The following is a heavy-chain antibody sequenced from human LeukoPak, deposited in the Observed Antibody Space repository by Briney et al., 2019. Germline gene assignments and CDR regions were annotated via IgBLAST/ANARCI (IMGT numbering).Heavy chain of an antibody. Sequence: GGSLRLSCAASGFTVSTNYMSWVRQAPGKGLEWVSYISSSSSTIYYADSVKGRFTISRDNAKNSLYLQMNSLRDEDTAVYYCARVDVVVTAIQYFQHWGQGTLVTVSS. V-gene: IGHV3-48*02. CDR2: ISSSSSTI. J-gene: IGHJ1*01. CDR3: ARVDVVVTAIQYFQH. D-gene: IGHD2-21*02. CDR1: GFTVSTNY.